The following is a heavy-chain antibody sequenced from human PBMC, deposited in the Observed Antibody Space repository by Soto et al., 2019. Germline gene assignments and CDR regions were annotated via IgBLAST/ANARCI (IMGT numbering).Heavy chain of an antibody. Sequence: SETLSLTCTVSGDSINSTNYYWGWIRQPPGQGLEWIGSIYYSGSTYYTSSLKSRLTVSVDTSKNQFSLKLSSVTAADTALYYCARQPIVAAGNLVDYWGQGSLVTVSS. D-gene: IGHD6-13*01. CDR3: ARQPIVAAGNLVDY. CDR2: IYYSGST. J-gene: IGHJ4*02. CDR1: GDSINSTNYY. V-gene: IGHV4-39*01.